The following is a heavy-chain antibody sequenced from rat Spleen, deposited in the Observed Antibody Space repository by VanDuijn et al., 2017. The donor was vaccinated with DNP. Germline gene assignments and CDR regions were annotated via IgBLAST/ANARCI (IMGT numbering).Heavy chain of an antibody. CDR2: ITTSGGNT. V-gene: IGHV5-31*01. J-gene: IGHJ3*01. Sequence: EVQLVESGGGLVQPGRSLKLSCVASGFTFSTFWMTWIRQVPGKGLEWVASITTSGGNTYYPDSVKGRFTISRDNAYSSLYLQMNSLNSEDTATYYCAREQHYHFDYWGQGTLVTVSS. CDR3: AREQHYHFDY. D-gene: IGHD1-4*01. CDR1: GFTFSTFW.